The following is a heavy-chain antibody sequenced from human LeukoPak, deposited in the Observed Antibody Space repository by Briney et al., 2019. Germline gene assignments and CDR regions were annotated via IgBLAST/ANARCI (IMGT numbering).Heavy chain of an antibody. J-gene: IGHJ4*02. V-gene: IGHV1-2*02. CDR1: GYTFTGYY. D-gene: IGHD5-18*01. CDR2: INPNSGDT. Sequence: ASVKVSCKASGYTFTGYYLRWVRQAPGQGLEWMGWINPNSGDTNYAQKFQGRVTMTRDTSISTAYMELSRLRSDDTAVYYCAKDQGRGYTYGLYYFDYWGQGTLVTVSS. CDR3: AKDQGRGYTYGLYYFDY.